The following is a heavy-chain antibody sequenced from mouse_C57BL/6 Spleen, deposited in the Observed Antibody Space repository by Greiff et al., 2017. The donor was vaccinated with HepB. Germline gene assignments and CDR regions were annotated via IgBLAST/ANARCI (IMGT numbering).Heavy chain of an antibody. J-gene: IGHJ4*01. CDR3: TTFYGNYDGYYAMDY. CDR1: GFNIKDDY. CDR2: IDPENGDT. V-gene: IGHV14-4*01. Sequence: VQLKQSGAELVRPGASVKLSCTASGFNIKDDYMHWVKQRPEQGLEWIGWIDPENGDTEYASKFQGKATITADTSSNTAYLQLSSLTSEDTAVYYCTTFYGNYDGYYAMDYWGQGTSVTVSS. D-gene: IGHD2-1*01.